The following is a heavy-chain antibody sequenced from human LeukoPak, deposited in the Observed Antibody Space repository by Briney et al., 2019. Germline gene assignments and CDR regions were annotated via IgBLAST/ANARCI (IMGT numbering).Heavy chain of an antibody. CDR3: AKMNGYMDV. Sequence: GGTLRLSCTASGFTFSSSAITWVRQAPGKGLEWVSGISGSGSGTYYADFVKGRFTISRDNSKNTMYLEMNSLRAEDTAVYYCAKMNGYMDVWGKGTTVTVSS. CDR1: GFTFSSSA. J-gene: IGHJ6*03. D-gene: IGHD1-1*01. V-gene: IGHV3-23*01. CDR2: ISGSGSGT.